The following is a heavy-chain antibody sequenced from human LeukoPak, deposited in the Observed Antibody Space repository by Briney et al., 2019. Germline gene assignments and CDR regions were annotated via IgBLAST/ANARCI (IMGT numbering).Heavy chain of an antibody. D-gene: IGHD5-12*01. J-gene: IGHJ4*02. CDR3: ARGVTITHNNY. V-gene: IGHV4-30-4*08. Sequence: TLSLTCTVSGGSVSSGSYYWSWIRQPPGKGLEWIGYIYYSGSTYYNPSLKSRVTISVDTSKNQFSLKLSSVTAADTAVYYCARGVTITHNNYWGQGTLVTVSS. CDR2: IYYSGST. CDR1: GGSVSSGSYY.